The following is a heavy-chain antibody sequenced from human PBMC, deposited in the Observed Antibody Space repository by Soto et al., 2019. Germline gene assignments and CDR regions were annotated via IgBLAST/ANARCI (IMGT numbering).Heavy chain of an antibody. CDR2: TYYRSKWRN. V-gene: IGHV6-1*01. J-gene: IGHJ4*02. Sequence: SQTLSLTGASSGDSVSDSTTGWNWIRQSPSRGLEWLGRTYYRSKWRNDYPVSVKGRITINADTSKNQFSLQLNSVTPEDTAVYYCARDRESSGWYGVDYWGQGAPVTVSS. CDR1: GDSVSDSTTG. D-gene: IGHD6-19*01. CDR3: ARDRESSGWYGVDY.